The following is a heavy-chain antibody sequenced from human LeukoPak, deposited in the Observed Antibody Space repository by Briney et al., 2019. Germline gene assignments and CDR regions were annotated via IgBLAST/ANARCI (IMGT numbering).Heavy chain of an antibody. CDR3: TTVIMGAPKDDY. D-gene: IGHD1-26*01. Sequence: PGGSLRLSCAASGFTFSSYGMHWVRQAPGKGLEWVAVIWYDGSNKYYADSVKGRFTISRDNSKNTLYLQMNSLKTEDTAVYYCTTVIMGAPKDDYWGQGTLVTVSS. V-gene: IGHV3-33*01. J-gene: IGHJ4*02. CDR1: GFTFSSYG. CDR2: IWYDGSNK.